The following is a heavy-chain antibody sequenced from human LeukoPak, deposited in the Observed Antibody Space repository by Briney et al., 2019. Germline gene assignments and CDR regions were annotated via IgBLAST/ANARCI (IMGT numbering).Heavy chain of an antibody. CDR3: ARERNYCSSTSCYGFFDY. CDR2: INHSGST. V-gene: IGHV4-38-2*02. D-gene: IGHD2-2*01. CDR1: GYSISSGYY. J-gene: IGHJ4*02. Sequence: SETLSLTCAVSGYSISSGYYWGWIRQPPGKGLEWIGEINHSGSTNYNPSPKSRVTISVDTSKNQFSLKLSSVTAADTAVYYCARERNYCSSTSCYGFFDYWGQGTLVTVSS.